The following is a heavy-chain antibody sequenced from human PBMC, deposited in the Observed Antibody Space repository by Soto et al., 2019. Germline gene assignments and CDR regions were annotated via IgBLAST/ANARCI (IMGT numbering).Heavy chain of an antibody. Sequence: QVQLQESGPGLVKPSQTLSLTCTVSGGSISSGDYYWSWIRQPPGKGLEWIGYIYYSGSTYYNPSLKSRVTISVDPSKNQFPLKLSSVTAADPAVYYCAREGGWGNTTWSAPWGQGTLVTVSS. CDR1: GGSISSGDYY. D-gene: IGHD2-8*02. CDR3: AREGGWGNTTWSAP. J-gene: IGHJ5*02. CDR2: IYYSGST. V-gene: IGHV4-30-4*01.